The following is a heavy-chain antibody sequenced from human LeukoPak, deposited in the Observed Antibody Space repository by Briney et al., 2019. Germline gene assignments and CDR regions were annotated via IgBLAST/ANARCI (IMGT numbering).Heavy chain of an antibody. CDR1: GYSFTSSW. D-gene: IGHD2-15*01. V-gene: IGHV5-51*01. CDR3: ARLSGGSP. J-gene: IGHJ5*02. CDR2: IFPADSDT. Sequence: AGESLKISCQASGYSFTSSWIGWVRQMPGKGVEWMGTIFPADSDTRYSPSFQGQVTISVDKSNNTAYLQWSSLKASDTAIYYCARLSGGSPWGQGTLVTVSS.